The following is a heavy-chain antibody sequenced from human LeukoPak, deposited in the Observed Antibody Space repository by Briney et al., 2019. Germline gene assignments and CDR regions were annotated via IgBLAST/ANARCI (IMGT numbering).Heavy chain of an antibody. Sequence: GGSLRLSCAVSGFTFSSYAMSWVRQAPGKGLEWVSAISGSGDKTYYADSVKGRFTISRDNSKNTLFLQMNSLRAEDTALYYCAKDQGNDYGDQLHYWGQGTLVTVSS. D-gene: IGHD4-17*01. CDR3: AKDQGNDYGDQLHY. V-gene: IGHV3-23*01. J-gene: IGHJ4*02. CDR2: ISGSGDKT. CDR1: GFTFSSYA.